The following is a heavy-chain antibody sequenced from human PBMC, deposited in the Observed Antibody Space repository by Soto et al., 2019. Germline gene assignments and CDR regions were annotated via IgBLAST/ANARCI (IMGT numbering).Heavy chain of an antibody. CDR3: ARENPLLMYSTPYYFYH. J-gene: IGHJ4*02. Sequence: PSDTLSLTCAVYGGSFSGYYWSWIRQPPGKGLEWIGEINHSGSTNYNPSLKSRVTISVDTSKNQFSLKLSSVTAADTAVYYCARENPLLMYSTPYYFYHWGKGTLVTVSS. CDR1: GGSFSGYY. V-gene: IGHV4-34*01. D-gene: IGHD6-13*01. CDR2: INHSGST.